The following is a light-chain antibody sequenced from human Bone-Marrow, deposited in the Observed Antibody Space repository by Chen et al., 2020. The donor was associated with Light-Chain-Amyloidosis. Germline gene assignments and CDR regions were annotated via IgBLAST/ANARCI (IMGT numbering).Light chain of an antibody. CDR3: MQALQTPT. J-gene: IGKJ4*01. CDR1: QSLLHRNGYNY. CDR2: LAS. Sequence: EIVMTQSPLSLPVTPGEPASISCRSSQSLLHRNGYNYLDWYLQKPGQSPQLLISLASNRASGVPDRFSGRGSGTDFTLKISRVEPEDVGVYYCMQALQTPTFGGGTKVEIK. V-gene: IGKV2-28*01.